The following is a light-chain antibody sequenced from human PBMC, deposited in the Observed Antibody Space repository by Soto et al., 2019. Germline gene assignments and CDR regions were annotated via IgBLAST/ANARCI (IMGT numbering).Light chain of an antibody. CDR2: AAS. J-gene: IGKJ2*03. V-gene: IGKV1-39*01. CDR1: QSINKY. CDR3: QQNYSPLNS. Sequence: DIQMTQSPSSLSASVGDRVTITCRASQSINKYVNWYQQVPGKAPKLLIYAASNLQGGVPSRFSGGGSGTDFSLTNSSLQPEDFVTYYCQQNYSPLNSFGQGTKLE.